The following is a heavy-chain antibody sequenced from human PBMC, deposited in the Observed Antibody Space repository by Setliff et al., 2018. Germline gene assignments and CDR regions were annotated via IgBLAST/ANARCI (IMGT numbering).Heavy chain of an antibody. D-gene: IGHD6-13*01. Sequence: GSLRLSCAASGFTFDDYVMSWVRQAPGKGLEWVSDINRNGGRIGYADPVKGRFTISRDNAKNSLYLQMNSLRAEDTALYYCTTAARSSSWYPDAFDIWGQGTMVTVSS. CDR2: INRNGGRI. CDR3: TTAARSSSWYPDAFDI. J-gene: IGHJ3*02. V-gene: IGHV3-20*04. CDR1: GFTFDDYV.